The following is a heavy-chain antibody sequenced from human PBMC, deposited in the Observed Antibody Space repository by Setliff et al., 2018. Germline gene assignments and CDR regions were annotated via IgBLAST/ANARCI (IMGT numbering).Heavy chain of an antibody. CDR1: GASISSHY. D-gene: IGHD3-10*01. J-gene: IGHJ4*02. CDR2: IYYSGST. CDR3: ARGESNYYGSGSYFGYFDY. V-gene: IGHV4-59*11. Sequence: SETLSLTCTVSGASISSHYWSWIRQPPGKGLEWIGSIYYSGSTNYNPSLKSRVTISVDTSKNQFSLKLSSVTAADTAVYYCARGESNYYGSGSYFGYFDYWRQVPLVTVSS.